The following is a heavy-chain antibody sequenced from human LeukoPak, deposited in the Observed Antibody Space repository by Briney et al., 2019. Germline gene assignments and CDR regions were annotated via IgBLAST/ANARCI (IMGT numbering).Heavy chain of an antibody. J-gene: IGHJ3*02. D-gene: IGHD3-16*02. Sequence: ETLSLTCAVYGGSFSGYYWTWIRQPPGKGLEWIGEINHSGSTNYNPSLESRVTISVDTSKNQFSLKLSSVTAADTAVYYCARHSGGDYVWGSYLQPYAFDIWGQGTMVTVSS. CDR2: INHSGST. V-gene: IGHV4-34*01. CDR3: ARHSGGDYVWGSYLQPYAFDI. CDR1: GGSFSGYY.